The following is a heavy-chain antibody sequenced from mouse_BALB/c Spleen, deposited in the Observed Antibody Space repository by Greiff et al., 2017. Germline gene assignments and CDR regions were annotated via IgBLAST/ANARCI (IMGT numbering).Heavy chain of an antibody. CDR1: GFTFSSYT. V-gene: IGHV5-9*03. CDR2: ISSGGGNT. Sequence: EVKLMESGGGLVKPGGSLKLSCAASGFTFSSYTMSWVRQTPEKRLEWVATISSGGGNTYYPDSVKGRFTISRDNAKNNLYLQMSSLRSEDTALYYCARDYRYDVEIAYWGQGTTLTVSS. J-gene: IGHJ2*01. CDR3: ARDYRYDVEIAY. D-gene: IGHD2-14*01.